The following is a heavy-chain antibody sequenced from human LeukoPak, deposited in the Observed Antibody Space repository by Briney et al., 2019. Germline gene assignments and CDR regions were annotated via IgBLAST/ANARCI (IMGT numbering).Heavy chain of an antibody. Sequence: SDSLSLTCTVSGDSMSSVDDYWSWIRQPPGKGLEWIGYIYYSGSTYYNPSLKSRVTMSVDTSKNQFSLKLSSVTAADTAVFYCARDRSGIAADWGQGILVTVSS. V-gene: IGHV4-30-4*02. J-gene: IGHJ4*02. CDR2: IYYSGST. CDR1: GDSMSSVDDY. CDR3: ARDRSGIAAD. D-gene: IGHD6-25*01.